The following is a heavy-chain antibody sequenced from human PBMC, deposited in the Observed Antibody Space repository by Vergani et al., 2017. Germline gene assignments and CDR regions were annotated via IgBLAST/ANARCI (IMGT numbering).Heavy chain of an antibody. CDR3: ASRRDGYNPIFDP. CDR2: INPNSGGT. CDR1: GYTFTGYY. V-gene: IGHV1-2*02. D-gene: IGHD5-24*01. J-gene: IGHJ5*02. Sequence: QVQLVQSGAEVKKPGASVKVSCKASGYTFTGYYMHWVRQAPGQGLEWMGWINPNSGGTNYAQKFQGKVTMTRDTSISTAYMALSRMRSDDTAVYYCASRRDGYNPIFDPWGQGTLVTVSS.